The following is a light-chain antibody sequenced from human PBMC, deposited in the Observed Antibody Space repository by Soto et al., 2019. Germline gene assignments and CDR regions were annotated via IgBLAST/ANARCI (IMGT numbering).Light chain of an antibody. CDR1: SSDVGKYDY. CDR3: SSYAHGSIYV. J-gene: IGLJ1*01. Sequence: QSALTQPPSASGSPGQSVTISCTGTSSDVGKYDYVSWFQHHPGKAPKLIIYEVSKRPSGVPDRFSGSKSGSTASLTVSGLQTEDEADYYCSSYAHGSIYVFGTGTKVTVL. CDR2: EVS. V-gene: IGLV2-8*01.